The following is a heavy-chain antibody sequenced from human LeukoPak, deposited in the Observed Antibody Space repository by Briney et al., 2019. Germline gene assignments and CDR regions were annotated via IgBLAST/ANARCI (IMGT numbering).Heavy chain of an antibody. D-gene: IGHD3-10*01. CDR1: GFTFSSYA. J-gene: IGHJ4*02. CDR3: AKDKMWFGELRSFPDY. CDR2: ISGSGGST. Sequence: GGSLRLSCAASGFTFSSYAMSWVRQAPGKGLEWVSAISGSGGSTYYADSVKGRFTISRDNSKNTLYLQMNSLRAEDTAVYYCAKDKMWFGELRSFPDYWGQGTLVTVSS. V-gene: IGHV3-23*01.